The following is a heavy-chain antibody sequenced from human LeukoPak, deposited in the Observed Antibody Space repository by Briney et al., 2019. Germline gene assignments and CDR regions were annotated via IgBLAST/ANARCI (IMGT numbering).Heavy chain of an antibody. J-gene: IGHJ4*02. CDR1: GYTFTSYG. D-gene: IGHD1-26*01. V-gene: IGHV1-18*01. Sequence: ASVKVSCKASGYTFTSYGISWVGQAPGQGLEWIGWISAYNGNTNYAQKLQGRVTMTTEKSTSTAYMELRSLRSDATAVYYCARGWGSYTPGYFDYWGQGTLVTVSS. CDR2: ISAYNGNT. CDR3: ARGWGSYTPGYFDY.